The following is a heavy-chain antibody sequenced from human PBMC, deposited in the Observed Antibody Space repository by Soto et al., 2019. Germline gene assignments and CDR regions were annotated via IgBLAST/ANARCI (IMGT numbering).Heavy chain of an antibody. Sequence: PWGSLTLYCAASGFTFSGSAMHWDHQASGKGLEWVGRIRSKANSYATAYAASVKGRFTISRDDSKNTAYLQMNSLRAEDTAVYYCATRIAARPHYYYYMDVWGKGTTVTVSS. CDR2: IRSKANSYAT. D-gene: IGHD6-6*01. CDR1: GFTFSGSA. J-gene: IGHJ6*03. V-gene: IGHV3-73*01. CDR3: ATRIAARPHYYYYMDV.